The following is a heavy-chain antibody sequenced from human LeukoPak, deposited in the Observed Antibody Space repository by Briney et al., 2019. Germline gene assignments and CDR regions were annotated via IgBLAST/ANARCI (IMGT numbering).Heavy chain of an antibody. CDR3: ARDRSIWFGELLPYYYYGMDV. CDR1: GFTFSSYS. V-gene: IGHV3-48*02. D-gene: IGHD3-10*01. CDR2: ISSSSTI. Sequence: GGSLRLSCAASGFTFSSYSMNWVRQAPGKGLEWVSYISSSSTIYYADSVKGRFTISRDNAKNSLYLQMNSLRDEDTAVYYCARDRSIWFGELLPYYYYGMDVWGQGTTVTVSS. J-gene: IGHJ6*02.